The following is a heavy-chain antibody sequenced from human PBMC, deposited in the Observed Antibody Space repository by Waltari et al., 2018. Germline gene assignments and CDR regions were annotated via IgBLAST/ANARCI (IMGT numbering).Heavy chain of an antibody. CDR1: GGSISSHY. CDR3: ARETVNVGFDY. CDR2: IYYSGST. Sequence: QVQLQESGPGLVKPSETLSLTCTVSGGSISSHYWSWIRQPPGKGLEWIWYIYYSGSTNYNPSLKSRVTISVDTSKNQFSLKLSSVTAADTAVYYCARETVNVGFDYWGQGTLVTVSS. V-gene: IGHV4-59*11. D-gene: IGHD1-26*01. J-gene: IGHJ4*02.